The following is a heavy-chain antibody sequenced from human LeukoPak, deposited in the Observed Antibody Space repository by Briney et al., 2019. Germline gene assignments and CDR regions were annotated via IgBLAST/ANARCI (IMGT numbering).Heavy chain of an antibody. D-gene: IGHD6-13*01. CDR1: GGSISSSSYY. Sequence: PSETLSLTCIVSGGSISSSSYYWGWIRQPPGKGLEWIGSIYYSGSTYYNPSLKSRVTISVDTSKNQFSLKLSSVTAADTAVYYCARPATPGVFYYYMDVWGKGTTVTVSS. V-gene: IGHV4-39*01. J-gene: IGHJ6*03. CDR3: ARPATPGVFYYYMDV. CDR2: IYYSGST.